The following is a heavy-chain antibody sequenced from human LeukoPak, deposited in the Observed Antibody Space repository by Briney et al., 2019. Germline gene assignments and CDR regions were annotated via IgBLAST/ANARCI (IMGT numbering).Heavy chain of an antibody. CDR2: INGDGSST. J-gene: IGHJ4*02. CDR1: GFTFSSYW. CDR3: ASREGSQGVN. Sequence: PGGSLRLSCAASGFTFSSYWMHWVRQAPGKGLVWVSRINGDGSSTSYADSVKGRFTISRDNAKNTLYLQMNSLRAEDTAVYYCASREGSQGVNWGQGTLVTVSS. V-gene: IGHV3-74*01. D-gene: IGHD2-15*01.